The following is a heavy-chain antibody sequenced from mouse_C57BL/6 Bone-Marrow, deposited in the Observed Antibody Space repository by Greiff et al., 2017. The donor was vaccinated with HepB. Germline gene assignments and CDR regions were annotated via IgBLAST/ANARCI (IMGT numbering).Heavy chain of an antibody. CDR2: IDPSDSET. D-gene: IGHD3-2*02. J-gene: IGHJ2*01. CDR1: GYTFTSYW. Sequence: QVQLKQPGAELVRPGSSVKLSCKASGYTFTSYWMHWVKQRPIQGLEWIGNIDPSDSETHYNQKFKDKATLTVDKSSSTAYMQLSSLTSEDSAVYYCALGSSGPVDFDYWGQGTTLTVSS. V-gene: IGHV1-52*01. CDR3: ALGSSGPVDFDY.